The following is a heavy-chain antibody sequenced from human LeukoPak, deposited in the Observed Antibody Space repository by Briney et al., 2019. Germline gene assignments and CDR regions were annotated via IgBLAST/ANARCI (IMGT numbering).Heavy chain of an antibody. D-gene: IGHD6-19*01. CDR1: GFTLSNYG. CDR3: AKDLYQDTNGWPLDY. CDR2: IRHDGSNK. Sequence: GGSLRLSCAPSGFTLSNYGMHSVPAAPRKGGGRVAFIRHDGSNKYYADSVKVRFTISRDNSKNTLYLQMNSLRAEDTAVCYCAKDLYQDTNGWPLDYWGQGTLVTVSS. J-gene: IGHJ4*02. V-gene: IGHV3-30*02.